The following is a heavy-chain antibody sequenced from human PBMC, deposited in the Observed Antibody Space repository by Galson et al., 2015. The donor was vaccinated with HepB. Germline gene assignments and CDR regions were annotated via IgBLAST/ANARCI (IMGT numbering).Heavy chain of an antibody. CDR1: GFTFDDYA. D-gene: IGHD6-19*01. J-gene: IGHJ4*02. CDR2: ISWSSGSI. V-gene: IGHV3-9*01. CDR3: AKDTELGIAVAGTLNY. Sequence: SLRLSCAASGFTFDDYAMHWVRQAPGKGLEWVSGISWSSGSIGYADSVKGRFTISRDNAKNSLYLQMNSLRAEDTALYYCAKDTELGIAVAGTLNYWGQGTLVTVSS.